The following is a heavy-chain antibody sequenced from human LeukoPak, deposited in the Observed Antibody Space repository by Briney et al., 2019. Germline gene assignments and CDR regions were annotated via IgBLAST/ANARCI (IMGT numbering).Heavy chain of an antibody. V-gene: IGHV4-30-4*01. CDR2: IYYSGST. J-gene: IGHJ5*02. D-gene: IGHD4-11*01. CDR1: GGSISSGDYY. Sequence: SETLSLTCTVSGGSISSGDYYWSWIRQPPGKGLEWIGYIYYSGSTYYNPSLKSRVTISVDTSKNQFSLKLSSVTAADTAVYYCARAGLPPGKEFDPWGQGTLVTVSS. CDR3: ARAGLPPGKEFDP.